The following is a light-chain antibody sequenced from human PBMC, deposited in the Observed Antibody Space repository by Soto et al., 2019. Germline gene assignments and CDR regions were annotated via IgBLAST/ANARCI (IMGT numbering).Light chain of an antibody. CDR2: DVS. CDR1: SSDVGGYNY. J-gene: IGLJ1*01. V-gene: IGLV2-11*01. Sequence: QSALTQPRSVSGSPGQSVTISCTGTSSDVGGYNYVSWYQQHPGKAPKLMIYDVSKRPSGVPDRFSGSKSGNTASLTISGLQAEDEADYYRCSSAGRYSYVFGTGTKLTVL. CDR3: CSSAGRYSYV.